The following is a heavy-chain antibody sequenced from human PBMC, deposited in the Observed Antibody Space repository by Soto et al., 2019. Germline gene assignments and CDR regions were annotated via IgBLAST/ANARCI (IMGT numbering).Heavy chain of an antibody. CDR1: GYSFTSYW. D-gene: IGHD3-10*01. CDR2: IDPSDSYT. Sequence: GESLKISCKGSGYSFTSYWISWVRQMPGKGLEWMGRIDPSDSYTNYSPSFQGHVTISADKSISTAYLQWSSLRASDTAMYYCSITMVRGVISTPAYYYYYGMDVWGQGTTVTVYS. J-gene: IGHJ6*02. V-gene: IGHV5-10-1*01. CDR3: SITMVRGVISTPAYYYYYGMDV.